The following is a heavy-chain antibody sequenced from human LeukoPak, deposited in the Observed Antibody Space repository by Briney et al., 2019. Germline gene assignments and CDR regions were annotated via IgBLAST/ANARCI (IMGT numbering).Heavy chain of an antibody. J-gene: IGHJ5*02. CDR3: ARAPAVAGFNWFDP. V-gene: IGHV1-3*01. Sequence: ASVKVSCTASGYTFTSYAMHWVRQAPGQRLEWMGWINAGNGNTKYSQKFQGRVTITRDTSASTAYMELSSLRSEDTAVYYCARAPAVAGFNWFDPWGQGTLVTVSS. D-gene: IGHD6-19*01. CDR2: INAGNGNT. CDR1: GYTFTSYA.